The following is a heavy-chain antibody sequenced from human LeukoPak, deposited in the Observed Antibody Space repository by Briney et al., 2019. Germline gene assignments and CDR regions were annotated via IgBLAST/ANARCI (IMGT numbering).Heavy chain of an antibody. CDR3: AKVLTQANDGDY. Sequence: PGGSLRLSCAASGFTFSSYGMHWVRQAPGKGLEWVAVISYDGSNKYYADSVKGRFTISRDNSKNTLYLQMNSLRAEDTAVYYCAKVLTQANDGDYWGQGTLVTVSS. CDR1: GFTFSSYG. V-gene: IGHV3-30*18. J-gene: IGHJ4*02. CDR2: ISYDGSNK. D-gene: IGHD2-8*01.